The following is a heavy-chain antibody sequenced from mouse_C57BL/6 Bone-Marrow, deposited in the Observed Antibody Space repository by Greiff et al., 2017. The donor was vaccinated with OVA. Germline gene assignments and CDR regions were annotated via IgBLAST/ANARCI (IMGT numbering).Heavy chain of an antibody. V-gene: IGHV1-80*01. CDR1: GYAFSSYW. Sequence: QVQLQQSGAELVKPGASVKISCKASGYAFSSYWMNWVKQRPGKGLEWIGQIYPGDGDTNYNGKFKGKATLTADKSSSTAYMQLSSLTSEDSAVYFCAREYGYLRYFDVWGTGTTVTVSS. D-gene: IGHD2-2*01. CDR2: IYPGDGDT. J-gene: IGHJ1*03. CDR3: AREYGYLRYFDV.